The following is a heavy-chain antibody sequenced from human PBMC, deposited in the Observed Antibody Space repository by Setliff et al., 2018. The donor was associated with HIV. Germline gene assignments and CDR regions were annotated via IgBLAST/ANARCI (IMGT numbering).Heavy chain of an antibody. J-gene: IGHJ4*02. V-gene: IGHV4-61*02. CDR2: VYTTGST. Sequence: SETLSLTCIVSSGSINSGSYYWSWVRQPAGKGLEWIGRVYTTGSTNYNPSLKSRVAISVDTSQNRFSLNLTSVTAADTAIYFCARVGGKGYSNFLDSWGQVALVT. D-gene: IGHD4-4*01. CDR3: ARVGGKGYSNFLDS. CDR1: SGSINSGSYY.